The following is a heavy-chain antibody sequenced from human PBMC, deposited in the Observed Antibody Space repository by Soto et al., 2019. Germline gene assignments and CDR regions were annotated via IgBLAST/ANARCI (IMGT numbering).Heavy chain of an antibody. Sequence: GSLRLSCAASGFTFSSFAMHWVRQAPGKGLEWVAVMSYDGSNKYYADSVKGRFTISRDISKNTLYLQMNSLRPEDTAVYSCARTRQQLVRGTYYYYAMDVWGQGTTVTVSS. D-gene: IGHD6-13*01. V-gene: IGHV3-30-3*01. CDR3: ARTRQQLVRGTYYYYAMDV. J-gene: IGHJ6*02. CDR2: MSYDGSNK. CDR1: GFTFSSFA.